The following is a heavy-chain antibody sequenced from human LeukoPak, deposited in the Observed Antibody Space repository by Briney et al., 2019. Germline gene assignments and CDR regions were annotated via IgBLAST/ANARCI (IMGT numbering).Heavy chain of an antibody. CDR3: ARGAGDAYYYYYGMDV. J-gene: IGHJ6*02. CDR1: GYTFTSYD. V-gene: IGHV1-8*01. Sequence: GASVKVSCKASGYTFTSYDINWVRQATGQGLEWMGWMNPNSGNTGNAQKFQGRVTMTRNTSISTAYMELSSLRSEDTAVYYCARGAGDAYYYYYGMDVWGQGTTVTVSS. CDR2: MNPNSGNT. D-gene: IGHD7-27*01.